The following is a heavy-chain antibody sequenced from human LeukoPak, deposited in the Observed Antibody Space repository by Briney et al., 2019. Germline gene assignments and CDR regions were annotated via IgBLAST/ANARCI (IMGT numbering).Heavy chain of an antibody. CDR2: ISGSGGST. CDR3: AKDSNTAMVLSNFDY. D-gene: IGHD5-18*01. CDR1: GFTFSSYA. Sequence: GGSLRLSCAASGFTFSSYAMSWVRQAPGKGLEWVSSISGSGGSTYYADSVKGRFTISRDNSKNTLYLQMNSLRAEDTAVYYCAKDSNTAMVLSNFDYWGQGTLVTVSS. V-gene: IGHV3-23*01. J-gene: IGHJ4*02.